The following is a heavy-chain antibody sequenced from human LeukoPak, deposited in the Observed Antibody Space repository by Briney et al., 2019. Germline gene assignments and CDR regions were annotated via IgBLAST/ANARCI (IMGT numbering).Heavy chain of an antibody. CDR1: GFTFSSYE. J-gene: IGHJ4*02. V-gene: IGHV3-49*04. CDR2: IRSKAYGGTT. Sequence: GGSLRLSCAASGFTFSSYEMNWVRQAPGKGLEWVGFIRSKAYGGTTEYAASVKGRFTISRDDSKSIAYLQMNSLKTEDTAVYYCTRGYSSGWYRVGPFDYWGQGTLVTVSS. CDR3: TRGYSSGWYRVGPFDY. D-gene: IGHD6-19*01.